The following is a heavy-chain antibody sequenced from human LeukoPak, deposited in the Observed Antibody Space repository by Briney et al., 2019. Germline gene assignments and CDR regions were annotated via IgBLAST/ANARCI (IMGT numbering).Heavy chain of an antibody. CDR2: INHSGST. Sequence: PSEPLSLTCGVYGGSSSGYYWSWLCQPPRKGLEWIGEINHSGSTNYNPSLKSRVTISVDTSKNQFSLKLSSVTAADTAVYYCARGHYYSTWYFDYWGQGTLVTVSS. D-gene: IGHD3-10*01. CDR3: ARGHYYSTWYFDY. CDR1: GGSSSGYY. V-gene: IGHV4-34*01. J-gene: IGHJ4*02.